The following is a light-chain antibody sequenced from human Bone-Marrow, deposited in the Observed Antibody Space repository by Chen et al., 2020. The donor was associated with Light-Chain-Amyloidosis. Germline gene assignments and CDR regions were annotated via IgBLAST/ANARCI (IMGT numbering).Light chain of an antibody. V-gene: IGLV3-25*02. CDR2: RDT. CDR3: QSADSSGTYEVI. Sequence: SYELTQPPSVSVSPGQTARITCSGDDLPTKYAYWYQQKPGQAPVLVIHRDTERPSGISERFCGSSSGTKATLTSSGVQAEEEADYHCQSADSSGTYEVIFGGGTKLTVL. CDR1: DLPTKY. J-gene: IGLJ2*01.